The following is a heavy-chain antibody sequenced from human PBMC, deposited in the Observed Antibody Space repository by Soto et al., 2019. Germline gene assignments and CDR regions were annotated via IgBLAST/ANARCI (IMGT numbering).Heavy chain of an antibody. CDR1: GGSISTSSSTYY. V-gene: IGHV4-39*07. CDR2: FFYSGKS. J-gene: IGHJ4*02. Sequence: SETLSLTCSVSGGSISTSSSTYYWGWMRQPPGKGLEWIASFFYSGKSFYNPSLKSRVTISVDTSKNQFSLKLSSVTAAYTAVYYCARDTHPDSSEYYFDYWGRGTLVTVS. CDR3: ARDTHPDSSEYYFDY. D-gene: IGHD3-22*01.